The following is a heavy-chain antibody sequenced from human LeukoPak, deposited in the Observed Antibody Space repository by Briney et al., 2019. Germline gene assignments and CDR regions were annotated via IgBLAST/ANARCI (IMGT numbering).Heavy chain of an antibody. CDR2: TYSGRTT. D-gene: IGHD3-16*01. CDR1: GVTACSNY. V-gene: IGHV3-53*01. J-gene: IGHJ4*02. CDR3: ARGGGDY. Sequence: PGGSPRLSCAVSGVTACSNYMNTVRQAPGKGLEWVSVTYSGRTTYYADSVTGRSTITRDNSKNTLYLQMNSLRAEDTAVYYCARGGGDYWGQGALVTVSS.